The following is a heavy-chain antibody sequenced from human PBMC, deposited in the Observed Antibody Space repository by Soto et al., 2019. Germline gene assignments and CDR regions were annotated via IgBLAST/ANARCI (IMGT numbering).Heavy chain of an antibody. CDR3: ARVPSSSGRAHFDY. J-gene: IGHJ4*02. D-gene: IGHD2-15*01. CDR2: ISYDGSNK. Sequence: QVQLVESGGGVVQPGRSLRLSCAASGFTFSSYAMHWVRQAPGKGLEWVAVISYDGSNKYYADSVKGRFTISRDNSKNTLYLQMNSLRAEHTAVYSRARVPSSSGRAHFDYWGQGTLVTVSS. V-gene: IGHV3-30-3*01. CDR1: GFTFSSYA.